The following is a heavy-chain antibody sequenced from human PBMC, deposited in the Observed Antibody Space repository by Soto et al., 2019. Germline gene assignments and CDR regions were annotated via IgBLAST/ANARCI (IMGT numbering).Heavy chain of an antibody. CDR2: IYWDDDK. V-gene: IGHV2-5*02. J-gene: IGHJ4*02. D-gene: IGHD3-3*01. CDR3: AHRVLRAVFGLVTTTAIYFDF. CDR1: GFSLTTSGVG. Sequence: QITLNESGPTVVKPTETLTLTCTFSGFSLTTSGVGVGWVRQSPGKAPEWLAFIYWDDDKRYSTSLKSRITIPKDTSKNQVVLTMANVDPADTATYYCAHRVLRAVFGLVTTTAIYFDFWGQGTPVVVSS.